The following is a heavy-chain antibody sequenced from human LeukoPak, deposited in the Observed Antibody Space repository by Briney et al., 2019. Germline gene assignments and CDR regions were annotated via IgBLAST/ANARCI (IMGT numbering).Heavy chain of an antibody. CDR2: IYYSGGT. Sequence: SETLSLTCTVSGGSISSSSYYWGWIRQPPGKGLEWIGSIYYSGGTYYNPSLKSRVTISVDTSKNQFSLKLSSVTAADTAVYYCARRRAAAGTEAFDIWGQGTMVTVSS. V-gene: IGHV4-39*01. CDR1: GGSISSSSYY. J-gene: IGHJ3*02. CDR3: ARRRAAAGTEAFDI. D-gene: IGHD6-13*01.